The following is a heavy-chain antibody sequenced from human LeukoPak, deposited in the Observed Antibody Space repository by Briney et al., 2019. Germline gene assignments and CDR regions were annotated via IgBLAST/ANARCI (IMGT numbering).Heavy chain of an antibody. Sequence: PSQTLSLTCTVSGGSISSGDYYWIWIRQPPGKGLEWIGYIYYSGSTYYYPSLKSRVTISVDTSKNQFSLKLSSVPAADTAVYYCARQLPYADYWGQGTLVTVSS. D-gene: IGHD1-26*01. V-gene: IGHV4-30-4*01. CDR3: ARQLPYADY. CDR2: IYYSGST. J-gene: IGHJ4*02. CDR1: GGSISSGDYY.